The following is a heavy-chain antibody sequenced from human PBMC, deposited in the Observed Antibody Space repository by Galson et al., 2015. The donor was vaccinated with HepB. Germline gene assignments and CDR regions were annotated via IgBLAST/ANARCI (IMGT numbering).Heavy chain of an antibody. CDR1: GFTFSSYW. Sequence: SLRLSCAASGFTFSSYWMSWVRQAPGKGLEWVANIKQDGSEKYYVDSVRGRFTISRDNAKNSLYLQMNSLRAEDTAVYYCARVGPFYCSGGSCYRYWYFDLWGRGTLVTVSS. CDR3: ARVGPFYCSGGSCYRYWYFDL. CDR2: IKQDGSEK. D-gene: IGHD2-15*01. V-gene: IGHV3-7*01. J-gene: IGHJ2*01.